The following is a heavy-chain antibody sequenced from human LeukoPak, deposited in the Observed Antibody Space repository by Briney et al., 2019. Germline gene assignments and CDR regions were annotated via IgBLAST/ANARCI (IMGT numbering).Heavy chain of an antibody. J-gene: IGHJ4*02. CDR1: GFAFSSCA. Sequence: GGSLRLSCAASGFAFSSCAMSWVRQAPGKGLEWVSAISGSGASTYYVDSVKGRFTISRDNSKNSLYLQMNSLRAEDTAVYYCAKGRGSLAARPASDYWAREPWSPSP. D-gene: IGHD6-6*01. CDR3: AKGRGSLAARPASDY. CDR2: ISGSGAST. V-gene: IGHV3-23*01.